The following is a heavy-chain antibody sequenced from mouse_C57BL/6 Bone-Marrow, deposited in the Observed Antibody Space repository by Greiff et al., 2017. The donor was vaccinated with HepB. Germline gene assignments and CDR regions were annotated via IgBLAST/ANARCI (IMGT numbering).Heavy chain of an antibody. V-gene: IGHV1-81*01. Sequence: VQLVESGAELARPGASVKLSCKASGYTFTSYGISWVKQRTGQGLEWIGEIYPRSGNTYYNEKFKGKATLTADKSSSTAYMELRSLTSEDSAVYFCARRDSTYFDYWGQGTTLTVSS. CDR1: GYTFTSYG. J-gene: IGHJ2*01. CDR2: IYPRSGNT. D-gene: IGHD2-5*01. CDR3: ARRDSTYFDY.